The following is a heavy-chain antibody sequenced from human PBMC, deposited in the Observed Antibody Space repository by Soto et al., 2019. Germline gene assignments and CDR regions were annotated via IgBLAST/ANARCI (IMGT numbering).Heavy chain of an antibody. J-gene: IGHJ6*02. D-gene: IGHD1-26*01. CDR3: ARGPSLVVGATSYYGMDV. Sequence: GGSLRLSCAASGFTFSSYAMDWVRQAPGKGLEWVAVISYDGSNKYYADSVKGRFTISRDNSKNTLYLQMNSLRAEDTAVYYCARGPSLVVGATSYYGMDVWGQGTTVTVSS. V-gene: IGHV3-30-3*01. CDR2: ISYDGSNK. CDR1: GFTFSSYA.